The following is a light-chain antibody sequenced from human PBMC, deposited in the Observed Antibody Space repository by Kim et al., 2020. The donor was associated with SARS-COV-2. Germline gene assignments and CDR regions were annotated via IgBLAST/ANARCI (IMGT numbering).Light chain of an antibody. CDR3: QSYDSSLRDYV. J-gene: IGLJ1*01. CDR1: SSKIGAGYD. Sequence: RVTISCPGSSSKIGAGYDVHWYQQLPGTAPKLLIYGNSNRPSGVPDRFSGSKSGTSASLAITGLQAEDEADYYCQSYDSSLRDYVFGTGTKVTVL. V-gene: IGLV1-40*01. CDR2: GNS.